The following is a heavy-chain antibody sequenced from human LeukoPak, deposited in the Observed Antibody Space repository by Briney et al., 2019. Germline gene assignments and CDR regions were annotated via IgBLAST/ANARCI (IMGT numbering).Heavy chain of an antibody. CDR2: ISSSSSTI. Sequence: GGSLRLSCAASGFTFSSYSMNWVRQAPGKGLEWVSYISSSSSTIYYADSVKGRFTISRDNAKNSLYLQMNSLRAEDTAVYYCARNYYDSSGSLWGQGTLVTVSS. CDR1: GFTFSSYS. D-gene: IGHD3-22*01. J-gene: IGHJ4*02. V-gene: IGHV3-48*01. CDR3: ARNYYDSSGSL.